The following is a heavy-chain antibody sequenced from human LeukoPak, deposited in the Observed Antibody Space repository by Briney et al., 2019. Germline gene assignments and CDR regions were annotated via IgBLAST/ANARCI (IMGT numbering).Heavy chain of an antibody. Sequence: GASVKVSCKASGYTFTSYDINWVRQATGQGLEWMGWMNPNSGNTGYAQKFQGRVTMTRNTSISTAYMELSSLRSEDTAVYYCERGSRIVGAKGYYGMDVWGQGTTVTVSS. V-gene: IGHV1-8*01. D-gene: IGHD1-26*01. CDR3: ERGSRIVGAKGYYGMDV. J-gene: IGHJ6*02. CDR2: MNPNSGNT. CDR1: GYTFTSYD.